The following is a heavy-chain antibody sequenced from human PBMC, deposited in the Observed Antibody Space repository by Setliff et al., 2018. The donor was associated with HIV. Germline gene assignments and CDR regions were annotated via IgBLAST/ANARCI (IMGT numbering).Heavy chain of an antibody. D-gene: IGHD3-9*01. Sequence: PSETLSLTCTVTGGSISSGGFYWTWIRQHPGKGLEWIGYIYNTGSTYHSPSLESRVTISIDTSKNQFSLKLNSVTAADTAVYYCAKTIGRYFDIFDNWGQGTLVTVS. CDR2: IYNTGST. CDR3: AKTIGRYFDIFDN. J-gene: IGHJ4*02. V-gene: IGHV4-31*03. CDR1: GGSISSGGFY.